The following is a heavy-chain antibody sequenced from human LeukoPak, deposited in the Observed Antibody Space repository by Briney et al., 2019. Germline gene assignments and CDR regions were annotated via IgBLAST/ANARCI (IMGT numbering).Heavy chain of an antibody. CDR1: GFPFSDGW. D-gene: IGHD1-26*01. Sequence: GESLRLSCAASGFPFSDGWMSWVRQAPGKGLEWIGHIKRTSEGGTTVYAAPVKGRFTISRDDSKATLYLQMNSLKTEDTGVYYCHAWGGNRPVRDFAHWGQGAQVTVSP. J-gene: IGHJ4*02. CDR3: HAWGGNRPVRDFAH. V-gene: IGHV3-15*01. CDR2: IKRTSEGGTT.